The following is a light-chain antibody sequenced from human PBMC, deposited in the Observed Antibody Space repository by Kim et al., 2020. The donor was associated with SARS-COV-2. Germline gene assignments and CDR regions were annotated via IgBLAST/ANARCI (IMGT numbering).Light chain of an antibody. V-gene: IGKV3-11*01. CDR2: DAS. J-gene: IGKJ2*01. CDR1: QSVSSY. Sequence: TRSWSPGERATLSCRASQSVSSYLAWYQQKPGQAPRLLIYDASNRATGIPARCSGSGSGTDFTLTISSREPEDFAVYFCQQRSNYAFGQGTKLEI. CDR3: QQRSNYA.